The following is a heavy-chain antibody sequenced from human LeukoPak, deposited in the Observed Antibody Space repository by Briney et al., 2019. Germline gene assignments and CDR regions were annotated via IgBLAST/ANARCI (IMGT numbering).Heavy chain of an antibody. CDR3: ARENHTPRGYCSSTSCSDYYMDV. Sequence: PGGSLRLSCAASGFTFSSYSMNWVRQAAGKGLEWVASISSSSVYIYYADSLKGRFTISRDNAKNSLYLQMNSLRAEDTAVYYCARENHTPRGYCSSTSCSDYYMDVWGKGTTVTVSS. D-gene: IGHD2-2*01. CDR2: ISSSSVYI. CDR1: GFTFSSYS. J-gene: IGHJ6*03. V-gene: IGHV3-21*01.